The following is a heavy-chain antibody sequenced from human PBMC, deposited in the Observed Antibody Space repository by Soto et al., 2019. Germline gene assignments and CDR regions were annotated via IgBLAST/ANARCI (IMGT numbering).Heavy chain of an antibody. CDR1: GSTFTDFH. D-gene: IGHD3-22*01. J-gene: IGHJ4*02. V-gene: IGHV1-2*02. CDR3: ARHRFSSGSAYFDY. Sequence: ASVKVSCKASGSTFTDFHVHWVRQAPGPGLQWMGSINPNSGDTDSAQKFQARVTMATDRAINTVYMELSRLRSDDTAVYYCARHRFSSGSAYFDYWGQGTLVTVSS. CDR2: INPNSGDT.